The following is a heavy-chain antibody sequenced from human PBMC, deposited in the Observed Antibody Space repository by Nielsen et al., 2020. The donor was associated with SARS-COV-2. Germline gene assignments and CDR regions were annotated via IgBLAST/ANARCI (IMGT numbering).Heavy chain of an antibody. CDR1: GFTFSSYE. J-gene: IGHJ6*02. Sequence: GESLKISCVASGFTFSSYEMNWVRQAPGRGLEWVSYISSSGSTIYYADSVKGRFTISRDNAKNSLYLQMNSLRAEDTAVYYCARGYSSSNNQGYSYYGMDVWGQVTTVTVSS. CDR2: ISSSGSTI. CDR3: ARGYSSSNNQGYSYYGMDV. V-gene: IGHV3-48*03. D-gene: IGHD6-13*01.